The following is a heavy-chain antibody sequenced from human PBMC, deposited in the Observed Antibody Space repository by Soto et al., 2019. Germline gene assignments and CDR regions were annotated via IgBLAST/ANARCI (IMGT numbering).Heavy chain of an antibody. Sequence: EVHLLESGGGLVQPGGSLRLSCAASGFTFSSYAMTWVRQAPGXXLEWVSTISGRGGSTYHADSVKGRFTISRDNSKNTLYLEXNSLRXEXTAVXXXXXXXXXXAXXASYWGQGTLVTVSS. CDR2: ISGRGGST. CDR3: XXXXXXXAXXASY. J-gene: IGHJ4*02. CDR1: GFTFSSYA. V-gene: IGHV3-23*01.